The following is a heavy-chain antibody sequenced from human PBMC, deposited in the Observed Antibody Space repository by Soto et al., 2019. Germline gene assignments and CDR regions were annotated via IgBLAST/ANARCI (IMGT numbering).Heavy chain of an antibody. Sequence: GESLKISCKGSGYSFTSYWIGWVRQIPGKGLEWMGIIYPGDSDTRYSPSFQGQVTISADKSISTAYLQWSSLKASDTAMYYCARHGSSSSSGRVYWGQGTLVTVSS. CDR1: GYSFTSYW. CDR3: ARHGSSSSSGRVY. CDR2: IYPGDSDT. D-gene: IGHD6-6*01. V-gene: IGHV5-51*01. J-gene: IGHJ4*02.